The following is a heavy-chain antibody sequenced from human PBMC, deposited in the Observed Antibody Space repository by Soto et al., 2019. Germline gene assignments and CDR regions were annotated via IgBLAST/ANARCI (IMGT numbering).Heavy chain of an antibody. CDR1: GYTFTSYG. Sequence: QVQLVQSGAEVKKPGASVKVSCKASGYTFTSYGISWVRQAPGQGLEWMGWISAYNGNTNYAQKLQGRVTMTTDTSSSTAHLDLRRQRSDDTAVYYCERDGQHRGPVPNDYWGQGSLVTVSS. D-gene: IGHD4-17*01. V-gene: IGHV1-18*01. J-gene: IGHJ4*02. CDR2: ISAYNGNT. CDR3: ERDGQHRGPVPNDY.